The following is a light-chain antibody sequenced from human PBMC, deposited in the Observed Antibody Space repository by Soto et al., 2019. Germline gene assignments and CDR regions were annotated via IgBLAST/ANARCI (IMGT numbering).Light chain of an antibody. Sequence: DIQMTQSPSTLSASVGEXVXXTCRASQSLSRPLPWHQKKKGKDNKILIYDDSSLESGVQSSLSGSGSGTELTLTISRLKSDDFATYYCQQYNSYLYTFGQGTKVDIK. CDR2: DDS. J-gene: IGKJ2*01. CDR1: QSLSRP. CDR3: QQYNSYLYT. V-gene: IGKV1-5*01.